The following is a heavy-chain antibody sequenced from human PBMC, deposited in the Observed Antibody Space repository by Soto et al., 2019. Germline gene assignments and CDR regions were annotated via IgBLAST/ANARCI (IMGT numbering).Heavy chain of an antibody. V-gene: IGHV3-21*01. CDR2: ISSSSTYI. CDR1: GFTFSSYT. D-gene: IGHD4-17*01. CDR3: ARDTSGDPNFDS. J-gene: IGHJ4*02. Sequence: EVQLVESGGGLVKPGGSLRLSCAVSGFTFSSYTMTWVRHAPGKGLEWVSSISSSSTYIYYADSFKGRFTISRDNAKNSLYLQMNSLRAEDTAVYYCARDTSGDPNFDSWGQGTLVTVSS.